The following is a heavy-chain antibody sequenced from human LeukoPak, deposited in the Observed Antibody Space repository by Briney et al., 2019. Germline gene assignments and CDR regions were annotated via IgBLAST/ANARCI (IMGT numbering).Heavy chain of an antibody. CDR1: GFTFSTYD. D-gene: IGHD3-22*01. Sequence: GGSLRLSCTASGFTFSTYDMNWVRQAPGKGLEWVSTVRVNGRSTYYADSVKGRFTISRDNSKNTLYLQMNSLKTEDTAVYYCTTESETYYDSSGYYPFDYWGQGTLVTVSS. J-gene: IGHJ4*02. V-gene: IGHV3-23*01. CDR3: TTESETYYDSSGYYPFDY. CDR2: VRVNGRST.